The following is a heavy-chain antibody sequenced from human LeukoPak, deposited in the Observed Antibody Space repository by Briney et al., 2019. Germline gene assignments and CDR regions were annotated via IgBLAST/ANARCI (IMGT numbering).Heavy chain of an antibody. D-gene: IGHD5-24*01. V-gene: IGHV3-74*03. Sequence: GGSLRLSCAASGFTFSSFWMHWVRQAPGKGLVWVSRINSDGSSTKYADSVKGRFTISRDNSKNTLYLQMNSLRAEDTALYYCAKSKDGYNIVDYWGQGTLVTVSS. CDR1: GFTFSSFW. CDR3: AKSKDGYNIVDY. J-gene: IGHJ4*02. CDR2: INSDGSST.